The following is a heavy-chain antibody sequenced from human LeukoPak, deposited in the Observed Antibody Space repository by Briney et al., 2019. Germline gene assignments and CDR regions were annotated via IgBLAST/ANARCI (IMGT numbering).Heavy chain of an antibody. CDR3: ARAVGYDILTGYSRGWFFDL. Sequence: SETLSLTCTVSGGSISSYYWSWIRQHPGKGLEWIGYIYYTGSTYYNPSLKSRLGISVDTSKNQFSLKLTSVTAADTAVYYCARAVGYDILTGYSRGWFFDLWGRGTLVTVSS. J-gene: IGHJ2*01. D-gene: IGHD3-9*01. CDR1: GGSISSYY. V-gene: IGHV4-59*06. CDR2: IYYTGST.